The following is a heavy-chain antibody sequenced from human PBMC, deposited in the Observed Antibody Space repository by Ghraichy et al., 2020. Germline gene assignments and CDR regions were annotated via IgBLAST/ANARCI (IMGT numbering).Heavy chain of an antibody. CDR2: IKSDGSST. J-gene: IGHJ4*02. D-gene: IGHD2-15*01. V-gene: IGHV3-74*01. Sequence: GGSLRLSCAASGFTLSNYWMNWVRQVPGKGLVWVSRIKSDGSSTIYADSVKGRFTISRDNAKNTLYLQMNSLRVEDTAVYYCAREYCRGGRCFFGTGGSHFDNWGQGTLVTVSS. CDR1: GFTLSNYW. CDR3: AREYCRGGRCFFGTGGSHFDN.